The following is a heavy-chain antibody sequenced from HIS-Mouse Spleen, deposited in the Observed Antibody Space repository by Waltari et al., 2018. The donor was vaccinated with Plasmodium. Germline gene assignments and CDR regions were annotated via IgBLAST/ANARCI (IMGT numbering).Heavy chain of an antibody. CDR2: IWYAGSNK. CDR3: AKDRLTGYWYFDL. D-gene: IGHD7-27*01. Sequence: QVQLVESGGGVVQPGRSLRLSCAASGFTFSSYDRHWVRPAPGKGLECVAVIWYAGSNKYYADSVKGRFTISRDNSKNTLYLQMNSLRAEDTAVYYCAKDRLTGYWYFDLWGRGTLVTVSS. V-gene: IGHV3-33*06. J-gene: IGHJ2*01. CDR1: GFTFSSYD.